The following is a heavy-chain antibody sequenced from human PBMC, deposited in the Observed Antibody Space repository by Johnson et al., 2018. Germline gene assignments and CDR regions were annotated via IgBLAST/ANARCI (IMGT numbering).Heavy chain of an antibody. J-gene: IGHJ3*02. CDR3: PRGLGDRSGAFDI. Sequence: VQLQESGGGLVQPGGSLRLSCAASGLTFTSYDMHWVRQGTGQGLEWVSFCGIAGDTLYVGSVPGRFSISRQNAKNSLYLQMTSLRAGDTAVYYCPRGLGDRSGAFDIWGQGTMVTVSS. CDR1: GLTFTSYD. D-gene: IGHD3-10*01. CDR2: CGIAGDT. V-gene: IGHV3-13*01.